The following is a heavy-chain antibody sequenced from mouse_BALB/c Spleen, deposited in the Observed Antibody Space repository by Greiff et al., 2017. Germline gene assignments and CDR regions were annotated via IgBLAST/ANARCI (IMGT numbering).Heavy chain of an antibody. V-gene: IGHV5-17*02. J-gene: IGHJ4*01. CDR3: AGVPDYYAMDY. CDR2: ISSGSSTI. D-gene: IGHD5-1*01. CDR1: GFTFSSFG. Sequence: EVKLVESGGGLVQPGGSRKLSCAASGFTFSSFGMHWVRQAPEKGLEWVAYISSGSSTIYYADTVKGRFTISRDNPKNTLFLQMTSLRSEDTAMYYCAGVPDYYAMDYWGQGTSVTVSS.